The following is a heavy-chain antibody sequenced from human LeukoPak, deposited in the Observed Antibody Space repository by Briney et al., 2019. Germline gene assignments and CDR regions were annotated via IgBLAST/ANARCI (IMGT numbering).Heavy chain of an antibody. CDR2: IYTSGST. CDR3: ARDLGPVTQSYDSSGYFY. D-gene: IGHD3-22*01. J-gene: IGHJ4*02. V-gene: IGHV4-4*07. Sequence: PSETLSLTCTVSGGSISSYYWSWIRQPAGKGLEWIGRIYTSGSTNYSPSLKSRVTMSVDTSKNQFSLKVSSVTAADTAVYYCARDLGPVTQSYDSSGYFYWGQGTLVTVSS. CDR1: GGSISSYY.